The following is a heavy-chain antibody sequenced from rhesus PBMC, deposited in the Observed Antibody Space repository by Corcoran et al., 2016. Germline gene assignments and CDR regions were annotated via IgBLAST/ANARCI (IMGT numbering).Heavy chain of an antibody. CDR2: LSGSSGST. CDR3: AQSPTLYSNYVYFDY. V-gene: IGHV4-65*01. J-gene: IGHJ4*01. Sequence: QVQLQESGPGLVKHSETLSLTCAVSGGSVSSSNWSSWIRQPPGKGLAWISYLSGSSGSTYYNPSLMSRVTISTDTSKNQFSLKLSSVTAAETAVYYCAQSPTLYSNYVYFDYWGQGVLVTVSS. CDR1: GGSVSSSNW. D-gene: IGHD4-23*01.